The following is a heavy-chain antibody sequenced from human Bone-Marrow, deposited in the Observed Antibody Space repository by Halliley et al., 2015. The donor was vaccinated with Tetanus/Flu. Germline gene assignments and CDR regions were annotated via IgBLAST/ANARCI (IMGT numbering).Heavy chain of an antibody. Sequence: GKGLGWFGSIHYSENPIHNPPLGGRVPISADTAKTQFSLSLSSVTAADTAVYYCAGGWGWLIDYWGQGTLVTVSS. D-gene: IGHD6-19*01. V-gene: IGHV4-61*10. CDR3: AGGWGWLIDY. J-gene: IGHJ4*02. CDR2: IHYSENP.